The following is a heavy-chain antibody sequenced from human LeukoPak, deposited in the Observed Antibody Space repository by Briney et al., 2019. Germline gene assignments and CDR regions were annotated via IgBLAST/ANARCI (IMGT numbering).Heavy chain of an antibody. CDR3: MKGGLGSPFDY. CDR2: VGDNGGGT. J-gene: IGHJ4*02. CDR1: GFPFKTYP. D-gene: IGHD1-26*01. V-gene: IGHV3-23*01. Sequence: GGSLRISCAASGFPFKTYPMTWVRQAPGKGLEWISAVGDNGGGTFYADSVKGRFTISKDVSSDTLYLQMDSLTADDTAVYYCMKGGLGSPFDYWGQGTMVTVSS.